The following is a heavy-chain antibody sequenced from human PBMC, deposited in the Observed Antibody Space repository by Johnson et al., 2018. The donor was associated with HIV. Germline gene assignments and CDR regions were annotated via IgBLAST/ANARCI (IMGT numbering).Heavy chain of an antibody. D-gene: IGHD1-26*01. J-gene: IGHJ3*02. V-gene: IGHV3-30*02. CDR1: GFTFSYYA. CDR3: ASGPWELSEDAFHI. CDR2: IRYDGSNK. Sequence: QVQLVESGGGVVQPGGSLRLSCAASGFTFSYYAMHWVRQAPGKGLEWVAFIRYDGSNKYYADSVKGRFTISRDNSKNTLYLLMNSLRAEDTAVYYCASGPWELSEDAFHIWGQGTIVTVSS.